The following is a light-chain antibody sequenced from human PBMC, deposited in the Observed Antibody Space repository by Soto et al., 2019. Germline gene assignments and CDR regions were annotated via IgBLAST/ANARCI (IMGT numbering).Light chain of an antibody. CDR2: GAS. CDR3: HQYNNWPPWT. J-gene: IGKJ1*01. CDR1: QSVSSN. V-gene: IGKV3-15*01. Sequence: EIVMTQSPATLSVSPGERATLSCRASQSVSSNLAWYQQKPGLAPRLLIYGASTRATGIPARFSGSGSGTGFTLTISSLQSEDFAVYYCHQYNNWPPWTFGQGTKVEIK.